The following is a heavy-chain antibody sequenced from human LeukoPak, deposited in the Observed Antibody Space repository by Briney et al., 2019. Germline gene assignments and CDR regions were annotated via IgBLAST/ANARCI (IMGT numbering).Heavy chain of an antibody. CDR2: IYSGGST. Sequence: PGGSLRLSCAASGFTVSSNYMSWVRQAPGKGLEWVSVIYSGGSTYYADSVKGRFTISRDNSKNTLYLQMNSLRAEDTAVYYCAKDGTYDSQGPYYFDYWGQGTLVTVSS. CDR1: GFTVSSNY. CDR3: AKDGTYDSQGPYYFDY. V-gene: IGHV3-53*01. D-gene: IGHD3-3*01. J-gene: IGHJ4*02.